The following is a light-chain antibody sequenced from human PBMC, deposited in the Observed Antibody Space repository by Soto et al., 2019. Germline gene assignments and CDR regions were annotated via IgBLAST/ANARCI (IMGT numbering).Light chain of an antibody. CDR3: QVRTDWPPFKYT. J-gene: IGKJ2*01. CDR1: QSVDTM. Sequence: EIVLTQSPASLSLSAGERVTLSCRASQSVDTMVAWYQQQVGRTPRLLIYETSNRATGVPGRFSGSGSGTDFTLTICRREPEDFAVYFCQVRTDWPPFKYTFGQGTKLEV. CDR2: ETS. V-gene: IGKV3-11*01.